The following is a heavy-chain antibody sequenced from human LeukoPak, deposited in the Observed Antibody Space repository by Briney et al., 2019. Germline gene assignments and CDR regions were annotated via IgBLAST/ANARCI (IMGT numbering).Heavy chain of an antibody. D-gene: IGHD4/OR15-4a*01. V-gene: IGHV4-34*01. J-gene: IGHJ4*02. Sequence: MTSETLSLTCAVYGGSFSGYYWSWIRQPPGKGLEWIGEINHSGSTYYNPSLKSRVTISVDTSKNQFSLKLSSVTAADTAVYYCRIKGASFDYWGQGTLVTVSS. CDR2: INHSGST. CDR1: GGSFSGYY. CDR3: RIKGASFDY.